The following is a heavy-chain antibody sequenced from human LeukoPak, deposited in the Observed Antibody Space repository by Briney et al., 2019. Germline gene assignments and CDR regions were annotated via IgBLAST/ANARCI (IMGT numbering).Heavy chain of an antibody. CDR3: ARDSDELYFTMVRGVITDY. CDR1: GFTFSSYG. CDR2: IRYDGSNK. D-gene: IGHD3-10*01. Sequence: PGGSLRLSCAASGFTFSSYGMHWVRQAPGKGLEWVAFIRYDGSNKYYADSVKGRFTISRDNSKNTLYLQMNSLRAEDTAVYYCARDSDELYFTMVRGVITDYWGQGTLVTVSS. V-gene: IGHV3-30*02. J-gene: IGHJ4*02.